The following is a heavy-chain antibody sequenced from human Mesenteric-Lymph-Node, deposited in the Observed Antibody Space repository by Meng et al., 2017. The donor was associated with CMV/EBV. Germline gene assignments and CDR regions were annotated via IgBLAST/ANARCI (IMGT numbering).Heavy chain of an antibody. CDR1: GYTFTSYG. Sequence: ASVKVSCKASGYTFTSYGISWVRQAPGQGLEWMGWISAYNGNTNYAQKLQGRVTMTTDTSTSTAYMELRSLRSEDTAVYYCTSNIFGNHVDYWGQGTLVTVSS. D-gene: IGHD3-3*02. J-gene: IGHJ4*02. V-gene: IGHV1-18*01. CDR3: TSNIFGNHVDY. CDR2: ISAYNGNT.